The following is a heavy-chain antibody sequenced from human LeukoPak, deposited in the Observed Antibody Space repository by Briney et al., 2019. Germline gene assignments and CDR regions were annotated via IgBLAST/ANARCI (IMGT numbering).Heavy chain of an antibody. CDR1: GFTFSSYS. Sequence: GGSLRLSCAASGFTFSSYSMNWVRQAPGKGLEWVSYISSSSSTIYYADSVKGRFTISRDNAKNTLYLQMNSLGAEDTAVYYCARAGRTYYDFWSGSDAFDIWGQGTMVTVSS. CDR3: ARAGRTYYDFWSGSDAFDI. CDR2: ISSSSSTI. V-gene: IGHV3-48*04. D-gene: IGHD3-3*01. J-gene: IGHJ3*02.